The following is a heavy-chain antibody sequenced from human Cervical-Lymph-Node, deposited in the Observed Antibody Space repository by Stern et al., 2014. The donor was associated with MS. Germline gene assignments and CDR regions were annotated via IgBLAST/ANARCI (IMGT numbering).Heavy chain of an antibody. CDR3: AADRGCSGPDCYDMGFWFDP. CDR2: FDPEDGET. V-gene: IGHV1-24*01. J-gene: IGHJ5*02. CDR1: GYRLTELS. D-gene: IGHD3-22*01. Sequence: QVQLVQSGAEVKKPGASVKVSCKVSGYRLTELSMHWVRQAPGKGLEWMGGFDPEDGETTFSQKFQGRLTLTEDTSTATAYMELSSLRSEDTAVYYCAADRGCSGPDCYDMGFWFDPWGQGTLVTVSS.